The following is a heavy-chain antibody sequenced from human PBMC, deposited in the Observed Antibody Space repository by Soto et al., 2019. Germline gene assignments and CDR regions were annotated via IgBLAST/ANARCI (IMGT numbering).Heavy chain of an antibody. CDR2: IIPFVGTE. CDR3: ATAMSIFGAASDY. CDR1: GDTFSTHS. D-gene: IGHD3-3*01. Sequence: QVQLVQSGAEVKKPGSSVKVSCKASGDTFSTHSFTWVRQAPGQGLEWMGRIIPFVGTESPAQKFKDRVTTSADTYTGTVYLEVSSIRPAPAAGYCCATAMSIFGAASDYWGQGTLVTGSS. J-gene: IGHJ4*02. V-gene: IGHV1-69*08.